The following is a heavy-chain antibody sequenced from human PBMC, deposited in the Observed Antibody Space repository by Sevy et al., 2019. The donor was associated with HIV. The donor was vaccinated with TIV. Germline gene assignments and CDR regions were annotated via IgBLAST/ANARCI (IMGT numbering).Heavy chain of an antibody. Sequence: GGSLRLSCAASGFTFSSYSMNWVRQAPGKGLEWVSSISSSSSYIYYAYSVNGRFTISRDKAKNSLYLQMNSLGSEDTTVYYCANSASMITFGGVIVPDAFDIWGQGTMVTVSS. CDR1: GFTFSSYS. V-gene: IGHV3-21*01. CDR3: ANSASMITFGGVIVPDAFDI. J-gene: IGHJ3*02. CDR2: ISSSSSYI. D-gene: IGHD3-16*02.